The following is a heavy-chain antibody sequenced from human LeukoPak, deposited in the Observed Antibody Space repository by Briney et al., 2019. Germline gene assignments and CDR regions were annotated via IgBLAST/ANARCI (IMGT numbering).Heavy chain of an antibody. CDR1: GFTLSDYE. CDR2: ISSSGSTK. Sequence: PGGSLRLSCAPSGFTLSDYEINWVRQAPGKGLEWLSYISSSGSTKYYAGSVKGRFTISRDNGKNSLYLQLNSLRAEDTAVYYCARGRGSGPLDAFDIWGQGTMVTVSS. V-gene: IGHV3-48*03. J-gene: IGHJ3*02. D-gene: IGHD3-10*01. CDR3: ARGRGSGPLDAFDI.